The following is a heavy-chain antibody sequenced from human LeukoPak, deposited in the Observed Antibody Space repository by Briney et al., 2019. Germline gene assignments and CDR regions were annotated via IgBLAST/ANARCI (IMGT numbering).Heavy chain of an antibody. J-gene: IGHJ4*02. D-gene: IGHD3-10*01. V-gene: IGHV3-74*01. CDR1: GFTFSNYM. CDR2: VNSDGSST. Sequence: PGGSLRLSCAASGFTFSNYMIAWVRRAPGKGLVWVSTVNSDGSSTAYADSVKGRFTISRDNAENTVFLQLHSLRAEDTAVYYCTRGHPGKLDYWGQGTLVTVSS. CDR3: TRGHPGKLDY.